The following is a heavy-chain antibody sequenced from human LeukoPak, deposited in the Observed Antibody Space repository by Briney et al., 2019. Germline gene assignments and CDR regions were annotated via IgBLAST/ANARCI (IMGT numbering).Heavy chain of an antibody. CDR3: AKASWALRDGYSTPHFDY. J-gene: IGHJ4*02. CDR2: ISGSGGST. CDR1: GFTFSSYA. D-gene: IGHD5-24*01. V-gene: IGHV3-23*01. Sequence: PGGSLRLSCAASGFTFSSYAMSWVRQAPGKGLEWVSAISGSGGSTYYADSVKGRFTISRDNFKNTLYLQMNSLRAEDTAVYYCAKASWALRDGYSTPHFDYWGQGTLVTVSS.